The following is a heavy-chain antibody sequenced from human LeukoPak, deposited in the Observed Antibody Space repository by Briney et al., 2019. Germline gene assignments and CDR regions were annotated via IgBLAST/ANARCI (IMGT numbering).Heavy chain of an antibody. CDR2: ISGSGDRT. Sequence: PGGSLRLSCAASGFTFSNYGMSWVRQAPGKGLEWVSVISGSGDRTYYADSVKGRFTISRDNPKNTLYLQMNSLRADDTALYYCAREVGPNDYWGQGTLVTVSS. CDR3: AREVGPNDY. J-gene: IGHJ4*02. CDR1: GFTFSNYG. V-gene: IGHV3-23*01. D-gene: IGHD1-26*01.